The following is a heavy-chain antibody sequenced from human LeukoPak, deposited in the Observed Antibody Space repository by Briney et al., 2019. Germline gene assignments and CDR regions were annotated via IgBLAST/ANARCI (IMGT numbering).Heavy chain of an antibody. V-gene: IGHV5-51*01. CDR1: GYSFTSYW. Sequence: GESLKISCKGSGYSFTSYWIGWVRQMPGEGLEWMGIIYPGDSDTRYSPSFQGQVTISADKSITTAYLQWSSLKASATATYYCARAGGAARRNWFDPWGQGTLVTVSS. CDR3: ARAGGAARRNWFDP. D-gene: IGHD6-6*01. CDR2: IYPGDSDT. J-gene: IGHJ5*02.